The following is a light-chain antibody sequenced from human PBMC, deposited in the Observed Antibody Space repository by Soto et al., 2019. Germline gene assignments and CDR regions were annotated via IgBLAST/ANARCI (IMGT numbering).Light chain of an antibody. CDR1: QSLSSNF. V-gene: IGKV3-20*01. Sequence: EIVLTQSPGTLSSSPGERATLSCRASQSLSSNFLAWYQQKPGQAHRLLIYDASSRATGIPDRFSGSGSGTDFTLTISRLEPEDCAVYYGQQYGSSPRKFGQGTKVESK. J-gene: IGKJ1*01. CDR2: DAS. CDR3: QQYGSSPRK.